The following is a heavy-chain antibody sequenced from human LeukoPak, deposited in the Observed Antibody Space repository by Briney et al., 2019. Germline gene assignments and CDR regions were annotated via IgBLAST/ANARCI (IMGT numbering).Heavy chain of an antibody. CDR2: IYSSGST. J-gene: IGHJ4*02. CDR1: GGSISSSSYY. D-gene: IGHD3-16*02. CDR3: ARHSGSYRSRLDY. V-gene: IGHV4-39*01. Sequence: SSETLSLTCTVSGGSISSSSYYWGWIRQPPGKGLEWIGSIYSSGSTYYNPSLKSRVTISVDTSKNQFSLKLSSVTAADTAVYYCARHSGSYRSRLDYWGQGTLVTVSS.